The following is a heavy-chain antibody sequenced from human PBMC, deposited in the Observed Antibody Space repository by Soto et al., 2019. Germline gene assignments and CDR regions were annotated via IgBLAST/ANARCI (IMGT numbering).Heavy chain of an antibody. CDR3: ARKLRFLEWLFPGNWFDP. J-gene: IGHJ5*02. D-gene: IGHD3-3*01. CDR2: INHSGST. CDR1: GGSFSGYY. V-gene: IGHV4-34*01. Sequence: SETLSLTXAVYGGSFSGYYWSWIRQPPGKGLEWIGEINHSGSTNYNPSLKSRVTISVDTSKNQFSLKLSSVTAADTAVYYCARKLRFLEWLFPGNWFDPWGQGTLVTVSS.